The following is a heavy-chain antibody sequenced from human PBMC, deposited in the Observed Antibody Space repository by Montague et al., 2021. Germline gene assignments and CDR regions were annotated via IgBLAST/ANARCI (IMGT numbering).Heavy chain of an antibody. V-gene: IGHV4-59*08. J-gene: IGHJ5*02. CDR3: AKQDYFVSGTSYKGFDP. CDR1: SGSIFHAH. CDR2: MFYGGAT. D-gene: IGHD3-10*01. Sequence: SETLSLTCTVSSGSIFHAHWSWVRQSPGKGLEWLGSMFYGGATSNNPSLKSRVTMSIGTSTNQFSLKLSFVTAADTAVYYCAKQDYFVSGTSYKGFDPWGQGILVTVSS.